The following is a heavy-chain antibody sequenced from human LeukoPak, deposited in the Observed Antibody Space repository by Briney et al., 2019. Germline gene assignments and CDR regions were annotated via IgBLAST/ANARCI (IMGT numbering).Heavy chain of an antibody. CDR2: IYYSGST. V-gene: IGHV4-39*07. CDR3: ARVVQSTDSSGFYLPEYFQH. CDR1: GGSISSSDYY. Sequence: SETLSLTCTVSGGSISSSDYYWGWIRQPPGRGLEWIGSIYYSGSTYYSPSPKSRVTISVDTSKNQFSLKLSSLTAADTAVYYCARVVQSTDSSGFYLPEYFQHWGQGTLVTVSS. D-gene: IGHD3-22*01. J-gene: IGHJ1*01.